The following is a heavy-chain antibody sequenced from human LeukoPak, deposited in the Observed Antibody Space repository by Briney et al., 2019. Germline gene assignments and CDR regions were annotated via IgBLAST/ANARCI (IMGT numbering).Heavy chain of an antibody. CDR2: INWNGGST. Sequence: GGSLRLSRAASGFTFDDYGMSWVRQAPGKGLEWVSGINWNGGSTGYADSVKGRFTISRDNAKNSLYLQMNSLRAEDTALYYCARVGSYGDAFDIWGQGTMVTVSS. D-gene: IGHD5-18*01. J-gene: IGHJ3*02. CDR3: ARVGSYGDAFDI. V-gene: IGHV3-20*04. CDR1: GFTFDDYG.